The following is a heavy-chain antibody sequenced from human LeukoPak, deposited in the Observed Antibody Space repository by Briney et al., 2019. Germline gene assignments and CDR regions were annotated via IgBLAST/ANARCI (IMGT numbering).Heavy chain of an antibody. CDR3: ARGYSSSPRYFQP. D-gene: IGHD6-13*01. CDR1: GGSISSGDYY. J-gene: IGHJ1*01. Sequence: SQTLSLTCTVSGGSISSGDYYWSWIRQPPGKGLEWIGYIYYSGSTYYNPSLKSRVTISVDTSKNHFSLKLSSVTAADTAVYYCARGYSSSPRYFQPWGQGTLVTVSS. CDR2: IYYSGST. V-gene: IGHV4-30-4*01.